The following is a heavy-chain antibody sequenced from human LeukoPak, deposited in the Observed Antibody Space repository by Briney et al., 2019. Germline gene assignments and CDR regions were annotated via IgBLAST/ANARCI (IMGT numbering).Heavy chain of an antibody. CDR2: MNPNSGDT. CDR3: VRRPINCIIANCYVDY. J-gene: IGHJ4*02. V-gene: IGHV1-2*02. D-gene: IGHD3-3*02. CDR1: VYTFTKFY. Sequence: ASVKVSCKASVYTFTKFYIHWVRQAPGQGLEWMGWMNPNSGDTSYAREFQDRVTMTRDTSLNTAYMELSRLRSDDTAVYFCVRRPINCIIANCYVDYWGQGTLVTVSS.